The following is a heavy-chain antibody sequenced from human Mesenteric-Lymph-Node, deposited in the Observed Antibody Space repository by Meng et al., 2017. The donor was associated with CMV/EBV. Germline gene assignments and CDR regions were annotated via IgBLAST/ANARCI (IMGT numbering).Heavy chain of an antibody. CDR2: IKRDGSEK. V-gene: IGHV3-7*04. Sequence: LSCAASGLTFSNSWMTWVRQAPGKGLEWVANIKRDGSEKYYVDSVKGRFTISRDNVKNSLYLQMNSLRAEDTGVYYCARDLYSDSDSWGQGTLVTVSS. J-gene: IGHJ4*02. D-gene: IGHD1-26*01. CDR1: GLTFSNSW. CDR3: ARDLYSDSDS.